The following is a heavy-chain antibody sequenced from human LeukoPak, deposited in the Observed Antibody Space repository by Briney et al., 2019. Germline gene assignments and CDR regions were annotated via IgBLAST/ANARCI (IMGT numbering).Heavy chain of an antibody. CDR1: GFTFSSYM. CDR2: ISSGSSYI. J-gene: IGHJ3*02. CDR3: AIAVDSISGTGDTFYI. Sequence: GGSPRLSCAASGFTFSSYMVTWVRQAPGKGLEWVSSISSGSSYIYYEDSVKGRFTISRDNGKNSLYLQMRSLRAEDTAVYYCAIAVDSISGTGDTFYIWGQGTMVTVSS. V-gene: IGHV3-21*01. D-gene: IGHD3-3*01.